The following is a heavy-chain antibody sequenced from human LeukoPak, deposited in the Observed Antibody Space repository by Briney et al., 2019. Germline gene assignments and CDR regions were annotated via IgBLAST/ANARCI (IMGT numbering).Heavy chain of an antibody. V-gene: IGHV3-23*01. CDR3: AKPRYYYGGNSRPVY. CDR2: ISGSGGST. Sequence: PGGSLRLSCAASGFTFSSYGMSWVRQAPGKGLEWVSAISGSGGSTYYADSVKGRFTISRDNSKNTLYLQMNSLRAEDTAVYYCAKPRYYYGGNSRPVYWGQGTLVTVSS. J-gene: IGHJ4*02. CDR1: GFTFSSYG. D-gene: IGHD4-23*01.